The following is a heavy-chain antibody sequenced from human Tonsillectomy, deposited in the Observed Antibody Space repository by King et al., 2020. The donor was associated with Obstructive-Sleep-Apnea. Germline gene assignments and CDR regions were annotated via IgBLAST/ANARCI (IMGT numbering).Heavy chain of an antibody. V-gene: IGHV4-4*07. CDR3: ARGTAIVGATSRAFDI. J-gene: IGHJ3*02. CDR2: MYTSGRT. CDR1: GASISSYC. D-gene: IGHD1-26*01. Sequence: VQLQESGPGLVKPSETLPLTCTVSGASISSYCWSWIRQSAGKGLEWIGRMYTSGRTNYNPSLKSRVTMSGETSKNQFSLKLNSVTAADTAVYYCARGTAIVGATSRAFDIWGQGTKVTVSS.